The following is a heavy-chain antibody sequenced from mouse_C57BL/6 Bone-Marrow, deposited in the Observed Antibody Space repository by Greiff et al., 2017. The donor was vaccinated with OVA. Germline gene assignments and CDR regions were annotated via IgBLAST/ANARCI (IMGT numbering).Heavy chain of an antibody. J-gene: IGHJ1*03. V-gene: IGHV6-6*01. Sequence: EVKLVESGGGLVQPGGSMKLSCAASGFTFSDAWMDWVRQSPEKGLEWVAEIRNKANNHATYYAESVKGRFTISRDDSKSSVYLQMNSLRAEDTGIYYCTTVVARNWYFDVWGTGTTVTVSS. CDR2: IRNKANNHAT. CDR3: TTVVARNWYFDV. D-gene: IGHD1-1*01. CDR1: GFTFSDAW.